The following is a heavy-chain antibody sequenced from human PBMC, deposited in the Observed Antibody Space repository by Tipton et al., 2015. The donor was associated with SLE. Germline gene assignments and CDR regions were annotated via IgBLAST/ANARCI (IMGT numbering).Heavy chain of an antibody. CDR2: IYYSGST. V-gene: IGHV4-59*12. Sequence: LRLSCAASGFTFRSYTMNWVRQPPGKGLEWIGSIYYSGSTNYNPSLKSRVTISVDKSKNQFSLKLSSVTAADTAVYYCARDRYSGNSGDYWGQGTLVTVSS. CDR1: GFTFRSYT. J-gene: IGHJ4*02. CDR3: ARDRYSGNSGDY. D-gene: IGHD1-26*01.